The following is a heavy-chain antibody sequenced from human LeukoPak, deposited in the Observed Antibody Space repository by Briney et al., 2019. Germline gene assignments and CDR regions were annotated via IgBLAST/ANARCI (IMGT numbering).Heavy chain of an antibody. CDR1: GFTFSSYA. V-gene: IGHV3-23*01. CDR2: ISGSGGST. CDR3: AKAGTLAYYYYYMDV. D-gene: IGHD6-13*01. Sequence: GGSLRLSCAASGFTFSSYAMSWVRQAPGKGLEWVSAISGSGGSTYYADSVKGRFTISRDNSKNTLYLQMNSLRDEDTAVYYCAKAGTLAYYYYYMDVWGKGTTVTVSS. J-gene: IGHJ6*03.